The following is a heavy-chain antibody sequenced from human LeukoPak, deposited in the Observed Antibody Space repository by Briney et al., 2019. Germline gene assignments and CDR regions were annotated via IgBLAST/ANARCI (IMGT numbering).Heavy chain of an antibody. CDR3: ARFAAGGSYYYYMDV. Sequence: GGSLRLSCAASGFTFSSHWMSWVRQAPGKGLEWVSYISSSSSTIYYADSVKGRFTISRDNAKNSLYLQMNSLRADDTAVYYCARFAAGGSYYYYMDVWGKGTTVTVSS. CDR1: GFTFSSHW. CDR2: ISSSSSTI. J-gene: IGHJ6*03. D-gene: IGHD6-25*01. V-gene: IGHV3-48*04.